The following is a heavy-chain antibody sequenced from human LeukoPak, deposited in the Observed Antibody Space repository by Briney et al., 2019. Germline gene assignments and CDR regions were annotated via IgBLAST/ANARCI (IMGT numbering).Heavy chain of an antibody. V-gene: IGHV4-39*01. Sequence: SETLSLTCTVSGGSISSGSCYWGWIRQPPGKGPEWIGSIYYSGSTFYNPSLKSRVTISVDTSKNQFSLKLSSVTAADTAVYYCARGRSDYYGMDVWGQGTTVTVSS. CDR3: ARGRSDYYGMDV. D-gene: IGHD1-26*01. CDR1: GGSISSGSCY. J-gene: IGHJ6*02. CDR2: IYYSGST.